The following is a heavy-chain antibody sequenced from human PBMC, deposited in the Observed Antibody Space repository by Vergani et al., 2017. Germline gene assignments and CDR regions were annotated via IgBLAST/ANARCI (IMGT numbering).Heavy chain of an antibody. CDR1: GGSISSYY. D-gene: IGHD2-2*01. J-gene: IGHJ4*02. V-gene: IGHV4-4*07. Sequence: QVQLQESGPGLVKPSETLSLTCTVSGGSISSYYWSWIRQPAGKGLEWIGRIYTSGSTNYNPSLKSRVTMSVDTSKNQFSLKLSSVTAADTAVYYCARHPSCSSTTCYVFDYWGQGTLVTVSS. CDR3: ARHPSCSSTTCYVFDY. CDR2: IYTSGST.